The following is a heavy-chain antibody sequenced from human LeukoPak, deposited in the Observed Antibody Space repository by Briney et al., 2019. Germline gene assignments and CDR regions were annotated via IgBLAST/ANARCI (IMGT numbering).Heavy chain of an antibody. V-gene: IGHV4-34*01. D-gene: IGHD3-3*01. CDR1: GGSFSGYY. CDR2: INHSGST. CDR3: ARTIPLLYYDFWSGSRGYFDY. Sequence: PSETLSLTCAVYGGSFSGYYWSWIRQPPGKGLEWIGEINHSGSTNYNPSLKSRVTISVDTSKNQFSLKLSSVTAADTAVYYCARTIPLLYYDFWSGSRGYFDYWGQGTLVTVSS. J-gene: IGHJ4*02.